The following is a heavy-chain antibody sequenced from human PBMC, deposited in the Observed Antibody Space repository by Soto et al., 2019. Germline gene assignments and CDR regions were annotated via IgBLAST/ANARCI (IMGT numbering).Heavy chain of an antibody. D-gene: IGHD5-18*01. CDR1: GFTFSSYW. Sequence: EVPLVESGGGLVQPGGSLRLSSAASGFTFSSYWMSWVRQAPGKGLEWVANIKQDGSEKYYVDSVKGRFTISRDNAKNSLYLQMNSLRAEDTAVYYCAKSWIKLWPFDYWGQGTLVTVSS. CDR2: IKQDGSEK. V-gene: IGHV3-7*01. J-gene: IGHJ4*02. CDR3: AKSWIKLWPFDY.